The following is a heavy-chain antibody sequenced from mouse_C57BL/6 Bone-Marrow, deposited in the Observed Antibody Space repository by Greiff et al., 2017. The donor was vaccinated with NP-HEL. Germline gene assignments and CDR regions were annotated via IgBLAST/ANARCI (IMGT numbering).Heavy chain of an antibody. CDR3: ARRLYRYFDV. Sequence: QVQLQQSGPELVKPGASVKISCKASGYAFSSSWMNWVKQRPGKGLEWIGRIYPGDGDTNYNGKFKGKATLTADKSSSTAYMQLSSLTSEDSAVYFWARRLYRYFDVWGTGTTVTVSS. CDR1: GYAFSSSW. D-gene: IGHD1-3*01. J-gene: IGHJ1*03. V-gene: IGHV1-82*01. CDR2: IYPGDGDT.